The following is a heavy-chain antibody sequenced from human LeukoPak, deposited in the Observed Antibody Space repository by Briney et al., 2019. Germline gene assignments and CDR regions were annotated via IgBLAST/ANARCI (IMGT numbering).Heavy chain of an antibody. Sequence: GGSLRLSCAASGFTFSSYSMNWVRQAPGKGLEWVSSISSSSSYIYYADSVKGRFTISRDNAKNSLYLQMNSLRAEDAAVYYCARSLNDWVYPPAFDIWGQGTMVTVSS. V-gene: IGHV3-21*01. CDR3: ARSLNDWVYPPAFDI. CDR2: ISSSSSYI. CDR1: GFTFSSYS. J-gene: IGHJ3*02. D-gene: IGHD3-9*01.